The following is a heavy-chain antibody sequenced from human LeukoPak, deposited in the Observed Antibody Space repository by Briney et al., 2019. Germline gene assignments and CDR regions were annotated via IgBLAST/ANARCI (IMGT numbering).Heavy chain of an antibody. Sequence: GRSLRLSCAASGFTFSRYGMHWVRQAPGKGLEWVAVIWYDGSNKYYAEPVKGRFTISRDNSKNTLHLQMNSLRAEDTAVYYCARDPPMYYYDEPGSRDAFDIWGQGTMVTVSS. CDR2: IWYDGSNK. D-gene: IGHD3-22*01. CDR3: ARDPPMYYYDEPGSRDAFDI. J-gene: IGHJ3*02. V-gene: IGHV3-33*01. CDR1: GFTFSRYG.